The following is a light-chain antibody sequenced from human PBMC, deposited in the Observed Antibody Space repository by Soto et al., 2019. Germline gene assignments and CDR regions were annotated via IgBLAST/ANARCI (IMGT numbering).Light chain of an antibody. CDR2: GNS. V-gene: IGLV1-40*01. J-gene: IGLJ1*01. CDR1: SSNIGAGYD. CDR3: QSYDSSRSGYV. Sequence: SVLTQPPSVSGAPGQRVTISCTGSSSNIGAGYDVHWYQQLPGTAPKLLIYGNSNRPSGVPDRFSGSKSGTSAFLAITGLQAEDEADYYCQSYDSSRSGYVFGTGTKVTVL.